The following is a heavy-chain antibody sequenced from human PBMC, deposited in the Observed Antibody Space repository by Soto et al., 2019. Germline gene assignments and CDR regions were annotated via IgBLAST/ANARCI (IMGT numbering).Heavy chain of an antibody. CDR2: ISSSSSYI. J-gene: IGHJ4*02. Sequence: GGSLRLSCAASGFTFSSYSMNWVRQAPGKGLEWVSSISSSSSYIYYADSVKGRFTISRDNAKNSLYLQMNSLRAEDTAVYYCARDAHDSSNFDYWGQGTLVTVS. CDR3: ARDAHDSSNFDY. CDR1: GFTFSSYS. D-gene: IGHD3-9*01. V-gene: IGHV3-21*01.